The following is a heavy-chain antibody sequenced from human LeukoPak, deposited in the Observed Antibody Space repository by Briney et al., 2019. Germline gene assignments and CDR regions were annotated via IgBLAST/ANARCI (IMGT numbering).Heavy chain of an antibody. D-gene: IGHD2-2*01. J-gene: IGHJ5*02. Sequence: GGSLRLSCAASGFTFSDYYMSWIRQAPGKGLEWVSAISGSGGSTYYADSVKGRFTISRDNSKNTLYLQMNSLRAEDTAVYYCAKVLVHCSSTSCWLDPWGQGTLVTVSS. CDR2: ISGSGGST. V-gene: IGHV3-23*01. CDR3: AKVLVHCSSTSCWLDP. CDR1: GFTFSDYY.